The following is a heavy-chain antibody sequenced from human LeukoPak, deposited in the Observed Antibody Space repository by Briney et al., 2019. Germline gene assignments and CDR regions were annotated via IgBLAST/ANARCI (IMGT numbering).Heavy chain of an antibody. CDR2: ISTTDTTK. CDR3: AKEVGATLDY. D-gene: IGHD1-26*01. J-gene: IGHJ4*02. Sequence: PGGSLRLSCAASGFTFSSYEWNWVRQPPGKGLEWLSYISTTDTTKYYADSVKGRFTISRDNSKNTLYLQMNSLRAEDTAVYYCAKEVGATLDYWAQGTLVTVSS. V-gene: IGHV3-48*03. CDR1: GFTFSSYE.